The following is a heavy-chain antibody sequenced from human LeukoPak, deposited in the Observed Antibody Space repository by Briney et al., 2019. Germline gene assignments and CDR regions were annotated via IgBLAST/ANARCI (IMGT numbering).Heavy chain of an antibody. CDR3: ARSYSNHFDY. V-gene: IGHV3-66*01. D-gene: IGHD4-11*01. CDR2: IYSGGIT. J-gene: IGHJ4*02. Sequence: GASLRLSCAATGFTVSTNYMSWVRQAPGKGLEWVSVIYSGGITYYADSVKGRFTISRDNAKNSLYLQMNSLRAEDTAVYYCARSYSNHFDYWGQGTLVTVSS. CDR1: GFTVSTNY.